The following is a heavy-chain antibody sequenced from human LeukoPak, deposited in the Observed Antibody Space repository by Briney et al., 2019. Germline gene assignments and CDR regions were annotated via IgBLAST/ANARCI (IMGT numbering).Heavy chain of an antibody. Sequence: PGGSLRLSCAASGFTFSSYAMHWVRQAPGKGLEWVAVISYDGSNKYYADSVKGRFTISRDNSKNTLYLQMNSLRAEDTAVYYCAREVPTSYLDYWGQGTLVTVSS. D-gene: IGHD5-12*01. J-gene: IGHJ4*02. V-gene: IGHV3-30-3*01. CDR2: ISYDGSNK. CDR3: AREVPTSYLDY. CDR1: GFTFSSYA.